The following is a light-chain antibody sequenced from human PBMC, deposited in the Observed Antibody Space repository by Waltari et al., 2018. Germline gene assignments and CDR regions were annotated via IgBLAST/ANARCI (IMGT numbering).Light chain of an antibody. CDR3: SSYAGSNNVV. CDR2: EVS. V-gene: IGLV2-8*01. Sequence: QSALTQPPSASGSPGQSVTISCPGTGSAVGGYNYVSWYQQHPGKAPKLIIYEVSKWPSGVPGRFSGSKSGNTASLTVSGLQAEDEADYYCSSYAGSNNVVFGGGTKLTVL. CDR1: GSAVGGYNY. J-gene: IGLJ2*01.